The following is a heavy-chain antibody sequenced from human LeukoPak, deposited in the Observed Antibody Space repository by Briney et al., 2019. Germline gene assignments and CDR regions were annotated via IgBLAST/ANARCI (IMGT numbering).Heavy chain of an antibody. V-gene: IGHV1-18*01. CDR2: ISAYNGNT. J-gene: IGHJ5*02. CDR1: GYTFTSYG. CDR3: ARDNSMHERGWWFDP. Sequence: ASVKVSCKASGYTFTSYGISWGRQTPGQGLEWMGWISAYNGNTNYAQKLQGRVTMTTDTSTSTAYMELRSLRSDDTAVYYCARDNSMHERGWWFDPWGQGTLVTVSS. D-gene: IGHD4-23*01.